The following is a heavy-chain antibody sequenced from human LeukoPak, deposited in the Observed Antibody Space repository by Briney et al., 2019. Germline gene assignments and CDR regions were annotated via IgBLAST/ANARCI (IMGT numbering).Heavy chain of an antibody. CDR1: GYSFSSYW. CDR2: IYPGDSDT. J-gene: IGHJ4*02. D-gene: IGHD6-19*01. CDR3: ARHRPYSSGWRHFDY. V-gene: IGHV5-51*01. Sequence: GESLKISCKGSGYSFSSYWIGWVRQMPGKGMEWMGIIYPGDSDTRYSPSFQGQVTISADKSISTAYLQWSSLTASDTAMYYCARHRPYSSGWRHFDYWGQGTLVTVSS.